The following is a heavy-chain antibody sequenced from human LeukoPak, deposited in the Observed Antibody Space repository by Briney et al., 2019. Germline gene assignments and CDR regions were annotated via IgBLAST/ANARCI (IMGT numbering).Heavy chain of an antibody. J-gene: IGHJ4*02. CDR2: MNPNSGNT. CDR3: ASHYGSGSYYKSPFDY. V-gene: IGHV1-8*03. Sequence: GASVKVSCKASGYTFTSYDINWVRQATGQGLEWMGWMNPNSGNTGYAQKFQGRVTITRDTSASTAYMELSSLRSEDAAVYYCASHYGSGSYYKSPFDYWGQGTLVTVSS. D-gene: IGHD3-10*01. CDR1: GYTFTSYD.